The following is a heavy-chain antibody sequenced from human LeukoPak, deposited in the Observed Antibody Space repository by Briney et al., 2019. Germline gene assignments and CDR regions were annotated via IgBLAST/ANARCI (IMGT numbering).Heavy chain of an antibody. CDR3: AKDLFTMVRGVLKS. J-gene: IGHJ4*02. CDR1: GFTFDDHA. CDR2: ISWNSGSI. Sequence: GGSLRLSCAASGFTFDDHAMHWVPQAPGKGLEWVSGISWNSGSIGYADSVKGRFTISRNNAKNSLYLQMNSLRAEDTALYYCAKDLFTMVRGVLKSWGQGTLVTVS. V-gene: IGHV3-9*01. D-gene: IGHD3-10*01.